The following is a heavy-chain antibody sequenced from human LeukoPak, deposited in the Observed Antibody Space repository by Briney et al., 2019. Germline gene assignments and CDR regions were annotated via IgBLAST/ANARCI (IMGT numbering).Heavy chain of an antibody. CDR2: ISYDGSNK. J-gene: IGHJ4*02. CDR1: GFTFSSYA. V-gene: IGHV3-30*04. CDR3: AKDSNQLYCSGGSCYSSYFDY. Sequence: GSLRLSCAASGFTFSSYAMHWVRQAPGKGLEWVAVISYDGSNKYYADSVRGRFTISRDNSKNTLCLQMNSLRTEDTAVYYCAKDSNQLYCSGGSCYSSYFDYWGQGTLVTVSS. D-gene: IGHD2-15*01.